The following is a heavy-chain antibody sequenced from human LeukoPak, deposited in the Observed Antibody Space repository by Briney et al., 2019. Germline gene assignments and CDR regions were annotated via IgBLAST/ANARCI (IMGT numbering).Heavy chain of an antibody. J-gene: IGHJ4*02. D-gene: IGHD5-24*01. V-gene: IGHV1-3*01. Sequence: ASVKVSCKASGYNFTSYAMHWVRQAPGQRLEWMGWINAGNGNTKYSQKFQGRVTITRDTSASTAYMELSSLRSEDTAVYYCATVEMATWRYFDYWGQGTLVTVSS. CDR2: INAGNGNT. CDR1: GYNFTSYA. CDR3: ATVEMATWRYFDY.